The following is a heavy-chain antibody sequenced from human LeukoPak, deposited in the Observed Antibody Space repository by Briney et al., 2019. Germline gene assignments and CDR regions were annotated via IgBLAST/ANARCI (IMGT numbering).Heavy chain of an antibody. CDR3: ARDGYYDFWSGLYYYYYGMDV. CDR2: ISSSSSYI. D-gene: IGHD3-3*01. V-gene: IGHV3-21*01. CDR1: GFTFSSYS. J-gene: IGHJ6*02. Sequence: PVGSLRLSCAASGFTFSSYSMNWVCQAPGKGLEWVSSISSSSSYIYYADSVKGRFTISRDNAKNSLYLQMNSLRAEDTAVYYCARDGYYDFWSGLYYYYYGMDVWGQGTTVTVSS.